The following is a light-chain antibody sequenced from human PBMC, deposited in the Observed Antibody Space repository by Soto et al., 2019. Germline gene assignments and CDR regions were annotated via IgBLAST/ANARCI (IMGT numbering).Light chain of an antibody. Sequence: QSALTQPPSAFRSLGQAVTITCTGTSRDGGGDKDVSWDQQHPGKALKLILYEVSKRPSGVPDRFSGSKSVNTAPLTVAGPQAENDADYSCNSSATSIYVFGTGTKVPVL. CDR3: NSSATSIYV. CDR2: EVS. CDR1: SRDGGGDKD. J-gene: IGLJ1*01. V-gene: IGLV2-8*01.